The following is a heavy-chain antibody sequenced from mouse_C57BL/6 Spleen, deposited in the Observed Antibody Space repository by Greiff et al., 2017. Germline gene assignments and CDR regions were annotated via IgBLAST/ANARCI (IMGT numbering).Heavy chain of an antibody. D-gene: IGHD1-1*01. CDR2: ISYDGSN. CDR3: ARDGSSPLDY. Sequence: VQLKQSGPGLVKPSQSLSLTCSVTGYSITSGYYWNWIRQFPGNKLEWMGYISYDGSNNYNPSLKNRISITRDTSKNQFFLKLNSVTTEDTATYYCARDGSSPLDYWGQGTTLTVSS. CDR1: GYSITSGYY. J-gene: IGHJ2*01. V-gene: IGHV3-6*01.